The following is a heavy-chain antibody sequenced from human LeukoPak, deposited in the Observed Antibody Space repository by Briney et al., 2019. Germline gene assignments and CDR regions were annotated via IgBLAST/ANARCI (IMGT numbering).Heavy chain of an antibody. Sequence: PGGSLRLSCAASGFTFSSYSMNWVRQAPGKGLEWVSSISSSSSYIYYADSVKGRFTISRDNAKNSLYLQMNSLRAEDTAAYYCARGTRLGELSLYTYWGQGTLVTVSS. V-gene: IGHV3-21*01. J-gene: IGHJ4*02. CDR3: ARGTRLGELSLYTY. D-gene: IGHD3-16*02. CDR1: GFTFSSYS. CDR2: ISSSSSYI.